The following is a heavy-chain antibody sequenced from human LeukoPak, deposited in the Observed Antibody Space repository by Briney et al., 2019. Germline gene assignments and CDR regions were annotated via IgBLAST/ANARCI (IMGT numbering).Heavy chain of an antibody. CDR1: GFTFSSYS. J-gene: IGHJ3*02. Sequence: PGGSLRLSCAASGFTFSSYSMNWVRQAPGKGLEWVSSISSSSSYIYYADSVKGRFTISRDNAKNSLYLQMNSLRAEDTAVYYCARDQEQWLVPFDIWGQGTMVTISS. D-gene: IGHD6-19*01. V-gene: IGHV3-21*01. CDR3: ARDQEQWLVPFDI. CDR2: ISSSSSYI.